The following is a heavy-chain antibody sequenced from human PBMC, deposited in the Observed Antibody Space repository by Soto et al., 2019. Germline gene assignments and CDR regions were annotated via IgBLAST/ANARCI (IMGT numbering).Heavy chain of an antibody. CDR2: IIPIFGTA. J-gene: IGHJ6*02. CDR1: GGTFSSYA. V-gene: IGHV1-69*12. CDR3: ARLRRVPAAIVPPYYYYGMDV. Sequence: QVQLVQSGAEVKKPGSSVKVSCKASGGTFSSYAISWVRQAPGQGLEWMGGIIPIFGTANYAQKFQGRVTITADESTSTAYMELRSLRSEDTAVYYCARLRRVPAAIVPPYYYYGMDVWGQGTTVTVSS. D-gene: IGHD2-2*01.